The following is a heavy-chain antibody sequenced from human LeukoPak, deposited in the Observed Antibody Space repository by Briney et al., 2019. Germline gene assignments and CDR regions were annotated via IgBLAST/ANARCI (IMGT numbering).Heavy chain of an antibody. CDR2: IYPGDSET. V-gene: IGHV5-51*01. CDR3: ARHDDILTGYPTAT. D-gene: IGHD3-9*01. J-gene: IGHJ5*02. Sequence: ESLEISCKGFGYSFSNYWIGWVRQVPGKGLEWIRIIYPGDSETRYSPPFQGQVTISADKAISTAYLQWSSLKASDTAMYYCARHDDILTGYPTATWGQGTLVTVSS. CDR1: GYSFSNYW.